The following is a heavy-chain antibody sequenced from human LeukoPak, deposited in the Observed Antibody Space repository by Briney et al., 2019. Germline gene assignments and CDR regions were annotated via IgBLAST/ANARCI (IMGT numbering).Heavy chain of an antibody. V-gene: IGHV3-7*01. J-gene: IGHJ3*02. CDR3: ARDPGDVAAAHDAFDI. CDR1: GFTFSSYW. Sequence: GGSLRLSCAASGFTFSSYWMSWVRQAPGKGLEWVANIRQDGSDKFYVDSVKGRFTISRDNAQNLLYLQMNSLRAEDTAVYYCARDPGDVAAAHDAFDIWGQGTMVTVSS. CDR2: IRQDGSDK. D-gene: IGHD2-15*01.